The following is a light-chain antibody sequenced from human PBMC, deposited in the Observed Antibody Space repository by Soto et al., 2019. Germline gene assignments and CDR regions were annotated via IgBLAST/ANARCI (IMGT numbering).Light chain of an antibody. V-gene: IGKV3-15*01. CDR3: QQYDKWPRR. Sequence: IGLTQPLEDSYVSPGARPTLPCRASQRLSSNLAWSQQKPGQSPRLLIYGASARATGIPARFSGGGSGAEYTLTISSLQSEDFAVYYCQQYDKWPRRLGQGTKVDI. J-gene: IGKJ1*01. CDR2: GAS. CDR1: QRLSSN.